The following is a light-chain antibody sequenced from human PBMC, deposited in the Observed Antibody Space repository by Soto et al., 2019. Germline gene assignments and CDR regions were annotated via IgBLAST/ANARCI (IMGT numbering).Light chain of an antibody. Sequence: ETVLTQSPGTLSLSPGERATLSCRASQSITNNYLAWHQQKPGQAPRLHIYGASSRVTGIPHRFSGSGSDTDFTLTISRLEPEDFAVYYCQQYRTSPITFGQGTRLELK. CDR3: QQYRTSPIT. V-gene: IGKV3-20*01. CDR2: GAS. J-gene: IGKJ5*01. CDR1: QSITNNY.